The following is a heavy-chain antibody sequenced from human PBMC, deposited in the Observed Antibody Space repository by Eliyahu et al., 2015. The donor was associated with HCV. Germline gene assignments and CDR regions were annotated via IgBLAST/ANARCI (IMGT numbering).Heavy chain of an antibody. CDR2: IYTSGST. J-gene: IGHJ1*01. CDR1: XGSISSGSXX. V-gene: IGHV4-61*02. CDR3: ARVSGWYFQH. Sequence: QVQLQESGPGLVKPSQTLSLTCPVPXGSISSGSXXWXWIRXPAGKGLEWIGRIYTSGSTNYNPSLKSRVTISVDTSKNQFSLKLSSVTAADTAVYYCARVSGWYFQHWGQGTLVTVSS. D-gene: IGHD6-19*01.